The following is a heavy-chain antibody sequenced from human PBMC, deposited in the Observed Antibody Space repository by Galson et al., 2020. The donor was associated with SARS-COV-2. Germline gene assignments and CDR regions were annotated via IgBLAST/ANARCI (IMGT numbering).Heavy chain of an antibody. CDR2: ITPDSAA. D-gene: IGHD6-19*01. CDR1: GFTFGHFS. Sequence: GESLKISCAASGFTFGHFSMTWVRQAPGKGLEWISYITPDSAAYYADSVTGRFAISRDNAKNSVDLQMNSLRDEDTAVYYCARENVFLAGTFDPWGQGILVTVSS. J-gene: IGHJ5*02. V-gene: IGHV3-48*02. CDR3: ARENVFLAGTFDP.